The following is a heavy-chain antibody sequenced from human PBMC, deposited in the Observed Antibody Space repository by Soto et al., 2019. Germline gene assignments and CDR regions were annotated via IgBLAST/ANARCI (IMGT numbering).Heavy chain of an antibody. D-gene: IGHD3-16*01. Sequence: SGPTLVNPTQTLTLTCTFSGFSLSTSGMCVSWIRQPPGKALEWLALIDWDDDKYYSTSLKTRLTISKDTSKNQVVLTMNNMDPVDTATYYCARVRGGRRGYGMDVWGQGTTVTVSS. CDR2: IDWDDDK. V-gene: IGHV2-70*01. J-gene: IGHJ6*02. CDR1: GFSLSTSGMC. CDR3: ARVRGGRRGYGMDV.